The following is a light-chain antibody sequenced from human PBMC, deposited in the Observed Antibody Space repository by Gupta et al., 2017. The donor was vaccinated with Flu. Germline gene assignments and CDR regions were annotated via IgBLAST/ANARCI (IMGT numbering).Light chain of an antibody. V-gene: IGKV1-27*01. CDR3: QQYDSLRMFT. Sequence: TCQPGVPSRFSGSGYGTEFTFTINNRQPEDIGTYYCQQYDSLRMFTFGPGTKVDIK. J-gene: IGKJ3*01.